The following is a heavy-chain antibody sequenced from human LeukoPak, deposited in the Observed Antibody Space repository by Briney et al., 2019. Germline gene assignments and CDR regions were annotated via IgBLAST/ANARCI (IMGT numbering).Heavy chain of an antibody. Sequence: PGGSLRLSCAASGFTLSDYCMHWVRQAPGKGLEWVSYISSDSDTIYYADSVKGRFTISRDNAKNSLYLQMNSLRDEDTAVYYCAREGYKWTTVTTYYCDIWGQGTLVTVSS. D-gene: IGHD4-17*01. CDR1: GFTLSDYC. CDR3: AREGYKWTTVTTYYCDI. V-gene: IGHV3-48*02. CDR2: ISSDSDTI. J-gene: IGHJ4*02.